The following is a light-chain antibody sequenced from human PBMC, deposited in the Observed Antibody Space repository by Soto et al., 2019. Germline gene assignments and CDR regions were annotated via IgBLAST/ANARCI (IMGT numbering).Light chain of an antibody. CDR3: QQFSSYPLT. V-gene: IGKV3-20*01. CDR2: DAY. J-gene: IGKJ4*01. Sequence: VLTQSPGTLSLSPGERATLSCRASQTVRNNYLAWYQQKPGQAHRLLIYDAYSRATGIPDRFSGGGSGADFTLTISRLEPEDFAVYYCQQFSSYPLTFGGGTKVDI. CDR1: QTVRNNY.